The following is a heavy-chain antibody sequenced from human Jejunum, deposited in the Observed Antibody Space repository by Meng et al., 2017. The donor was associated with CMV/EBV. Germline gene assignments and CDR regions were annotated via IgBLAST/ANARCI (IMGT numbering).Heavy chain of an antibody. CDR3: ARGLGGGRKTIFES. J-gene: IGHJ4*02. Sequence: QLQLQESGPGLVKHSETLSLTCIVSDGSVRTTTYYWGWIRQPPGKGLEWIGSIVHSRSNLYNLSLKSRVTLSIDESKNQFSLKLSSVTAADTAIYHCARGLGGGRKTIFESWGQGALVTVSS. D-gene: IGHD3-16*01. CDR2: IVHSRSN. V-gene: IGHV4-39*07. CDR1: DGSVRTTTYY.